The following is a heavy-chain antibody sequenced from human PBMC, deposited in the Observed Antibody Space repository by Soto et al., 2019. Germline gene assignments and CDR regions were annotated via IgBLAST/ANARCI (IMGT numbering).Heavy chain of an antibody. D-gene: IGHD6-19*01. CDR2: IDPSDSYT. V-gene: IGHV5-10-1*01. J-gene: IGHJ4*02. CDR3: ARQWNFDY. Sequence: PGESLKISCKGSGYRFTSYWISWVRQMPGKGLEWMGRIDPSDSYTSYSPSFQGHVTISADTSISTAYLQWSSLKASDTAIYYCARQWNFDYWGQGTLVTVSS. CDR1: GYRFTSYW.